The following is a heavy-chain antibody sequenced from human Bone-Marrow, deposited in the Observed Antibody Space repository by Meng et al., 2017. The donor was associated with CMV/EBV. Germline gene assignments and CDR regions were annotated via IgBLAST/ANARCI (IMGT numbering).Heavy chain of an antibody. D-gene: IGHD6-13*01. V-gene: IGHV1-2*02. CDR2: INPNSGGT. Sequence: ASVKVSCKASGYTFTGYYMHWVRQAPGQGLEWMGWINPNSGGTNYAQKFQGRVTMTRDTSISTAYMELSRLRTEDTAVYYCARDTPVRTAAANKGYYYYYGMDVWGQGTTVTVSS. J-gene: IGHJ6*02. CDR3: ARDTPVRTAAANKGYYYYYGMDV. CDR1: GYTFTGYY.